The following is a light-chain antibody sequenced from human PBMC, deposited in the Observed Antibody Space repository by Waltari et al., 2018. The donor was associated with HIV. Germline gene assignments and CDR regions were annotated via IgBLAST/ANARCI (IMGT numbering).Light chain of an antibody. Sequence: QRVTISCTGTSSNIGAGFDVHWYQQLPGTVPKVLIYNNTDRPSWVPDRFSGSKSATSASLAITGLQAEDEANYYCQSYDISLSGWVFGGGTKLTVL. CDR3: QSYDISLSGWV. J-gene: IGLJ2*01. CDR1: SSNIGAGFD. V-gene: IGLV1-40*01. CDR2: NNT.